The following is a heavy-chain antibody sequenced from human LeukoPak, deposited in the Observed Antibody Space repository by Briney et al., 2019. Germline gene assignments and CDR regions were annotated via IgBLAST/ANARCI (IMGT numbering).Heavy chain of an antibody. CDR2: INPSIGTT. V-gene: IGHV1-46*01. Sequence: APVKVSCKASGYTFTHYYIHWVRQAPGQGLEWMGIINPSIGTTSYAQKFQGRITMTRDTSTSTIYMELSSLRSEDTAVYYCAKIVGASNGYFDYWGQGTLVTVSS. CDR1: GYTFTHYY. CDR3: AKIVGASNGYFDY. J-gene: IGHJ4*02. D-gene: IGHD1-26*01.